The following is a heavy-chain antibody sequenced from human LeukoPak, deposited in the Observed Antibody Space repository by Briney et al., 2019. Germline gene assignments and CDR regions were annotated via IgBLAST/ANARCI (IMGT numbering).Heavy chain of an antibody. CDR1: GGSFSGYY. Sequence: SETLSLTCAVYGGSFSGYYWSWIRQPPGKGLEWIGEINHSGSTNYNPSLKSRVTISVDTSKNQFSLKLSSVTAADTAVYYCAKDPSRLPSQDYWGQGTLVTVSS. CDR2: INHSGST. CDR3: AKDPSRLPSQDY. V-gene: IGHV4-34*01. D-gene: IGHD3-16*01. J-gene: IGHJ4*02.